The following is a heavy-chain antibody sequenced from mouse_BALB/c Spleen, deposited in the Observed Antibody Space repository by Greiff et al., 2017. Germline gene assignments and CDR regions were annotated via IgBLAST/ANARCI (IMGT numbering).Heavy chain of an antibody. V-gene: IGHV10-1*02. CDR3: VRGWYGYDGAY. CDR2: IRSKSNNYAT. Sequence: GGGLVQPKGSLKLSCAASGFTFNTYAMIWVRQAPGKGWEWVARIRSKSNNYATYYADSVKDRFTISRDDSQSMLYLQMNNLKTEDTAMYYCVRGWYGYDGAYWGQGTLVTVSA. J-gene: IGHJ3*01. D-gene: IGHD2-2*01. CDR1: GFTFNTYA.